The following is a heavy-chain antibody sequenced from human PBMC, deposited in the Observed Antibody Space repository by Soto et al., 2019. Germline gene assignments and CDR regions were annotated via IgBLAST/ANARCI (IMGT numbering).Heavy chain of an antibody. CDR3: VRLGVVRRLGELSLYYFDY. Sequence: SETLSLTCTVSGGSISSYYWSWIRQPPGKGLEWIGYIYYSGSTNYNPSLKSRVTISVDTSKNQFSLKLSSVTAADTAVYYCVRLGVVRRLGELSLYYFDYWGQGTLVTVSS. CDR1: GGSISSYY. J-gene: IGHJ4*02. CDR2: IYYSGST. V-gene: IGHV4-59*08. D-gene: IGHD3-16*02.